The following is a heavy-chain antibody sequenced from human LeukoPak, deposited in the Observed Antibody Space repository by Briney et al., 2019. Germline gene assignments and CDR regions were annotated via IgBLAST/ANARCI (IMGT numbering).Heavy chain of an antibody. CDR1: GYTFTGYY. V-gene: IGHV1-2*02. J-gene: IGHJ4*02. Sequence: ASVKVSCKASGYTFTGYYMHWVRQAPGQGLEWMGWINPNSGGTNYAQKSQGRVTMTRDMSTSTAYMELSSLRSEDTAVYYCARVADYDSFTGGDLDYWGQGTLVTVSS. D-gene: IGHD3-22*01. CDR2: INPNSGGT. CDR3: ARVADYDSFTGGDLDY.